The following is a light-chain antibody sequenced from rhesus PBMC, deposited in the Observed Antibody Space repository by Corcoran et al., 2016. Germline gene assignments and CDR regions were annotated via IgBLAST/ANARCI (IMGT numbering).Light chain of an antibody. V-gene: IGKV1-32*02. CDR2: YAN. CDR3: QQGNSNPLT. Sequence: DIQMSQSPSSLSASVGDRVTITCRASQGISSYLNWYQQKPGKAPKLLIYYANSLASGVPSRFSGSGSGTELTLTISSLQPEDFATYDCQQGNSNPLTFGGGTKVELK. CDR1: QGISSY. J-gene: IGKJ4*01.